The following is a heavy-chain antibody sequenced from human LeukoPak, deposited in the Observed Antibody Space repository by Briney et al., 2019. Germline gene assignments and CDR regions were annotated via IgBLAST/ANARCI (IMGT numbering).Heavy chain of an antibody. Sequence: GKSLRLSCAASGFTFSSSFMDWVRQVPGKGLAWVSRINPGNITTYADSVKGRFTISRDNAKNTLYLQMNSLRAEDTAVYYCARPFYFDSIDIWGQGTLVTVSS. CDR3: ARPFYFDSIDI. V-gene: IGHV3-74*01. CDR1: GFTFSSSF. D-gene: IGHD3-22*01. J-gene: IGHJ4*02. CDR2: INPGNIT.